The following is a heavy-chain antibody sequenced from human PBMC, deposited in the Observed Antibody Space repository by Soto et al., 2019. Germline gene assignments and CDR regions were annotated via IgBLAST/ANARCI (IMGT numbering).Heavy chain of an antibody. D-gene: IGHD2-21*02. CDR3: ARGGGLVVVTAIRNWFAP. J-gene: IGHJ5*02. CDR2: INHSGST. V-gene: IGHV4-34*01. CDR1: GGSFSGYY. Sequence: PSETLSLTCAVYGGSFSGYYWSWIRQPPGKGLEWIGEINHSGSTNYNPSLKSRVTISVDTSKNQFSLKLSSVTAADTAVYYCARGGGLVVVTAIRNWFAPWGQGTLVTVSS.